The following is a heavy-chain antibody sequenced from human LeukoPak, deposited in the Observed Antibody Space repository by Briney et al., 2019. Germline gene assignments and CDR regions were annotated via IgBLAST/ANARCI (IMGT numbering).Heavy chain of an antibody. V-gene: IGHV3-23*01. J-gene: IGHJ5*02. CDR1: GFTFSSYW. CDR3: AKEGTTYYDFWSGYYNELGWFDR. D-gene: IGHD3-3*01. Sequence: PGGSLRLSCAASGFTFSSYWMSWVRQAPGKGLEWVSAISGSGGSTYYADSVKGRFTISRDNSKNTLYLQMNSLRAEDTAVYYCAKEGTTYYDFWSGYYNELGWFDRWGKGTLVTVSS. CDR2: ISGSGGST.